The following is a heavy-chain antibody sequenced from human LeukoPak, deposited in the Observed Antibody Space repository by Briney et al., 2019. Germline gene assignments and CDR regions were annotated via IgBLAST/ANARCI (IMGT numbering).Heavy chain of an antibody. CDR2: IYYSGST. V-gene: IGHV4-39*07. D-gene: IGHD6-6*01. CDR1: GGSISSSSYY. Sequence: SETLSLTCTVSGGSISSSSYYWGWIRQPPGKGLEWIGSIYYSGSTYYNPSLKSRVTISVDTSKNQFSLKLSSVTAADTAVYYCARGWSSSGAFDYWGQGTLVTVSS. CDR3: ARGWSSSGAFDY. J-gene: IGHJ4*02.